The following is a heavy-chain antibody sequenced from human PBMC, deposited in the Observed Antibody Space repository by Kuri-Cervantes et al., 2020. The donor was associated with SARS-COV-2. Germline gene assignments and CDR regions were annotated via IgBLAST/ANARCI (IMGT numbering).Heavy chain of an antibody. CDR1: GFTFSRYA. V-gene: IGHV3-21*01. D-gene: IGHD6-6*01. CDR2: ISSRSNYI. J-gene: IGHJ6*02. CDR3: ARFSYSSSNEGIYHYYGMDV. Sequence: GESLKISCAASGFTFSRYAMNWVRQAPGKGLEWVSSISSRSNYIYYADSVEGRFTISRDSANNSLSLQMYSLRAEGTAVYYCARFSYSSSNEGIYHYYGMDVWGQGTTVTVSS.